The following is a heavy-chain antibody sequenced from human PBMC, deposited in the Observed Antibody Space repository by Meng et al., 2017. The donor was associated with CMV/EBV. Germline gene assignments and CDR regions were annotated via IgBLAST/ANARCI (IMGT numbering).Heavy chain of an antibody. Sequence: QVQLQESVPGLVKPSETLSLTCTVSGGSTSSYYWSWIRQPPGKGLEWIGYIYYSGSTNYNPSLKSRVTISVDTSKNQFSLKLSSVTAADTAVYYCARGYYDFWSGYYGVGYFDYWGQGTLVTVSS. D-gene: IGHD3-3*01. CDR3: ARGYYDFWSGYYGVGYFDY. CDR1: GGSTSSYY. V-gene: IGHV4-59*01. CDR2: IYYSGST. J-gene: IGHJ4*02.